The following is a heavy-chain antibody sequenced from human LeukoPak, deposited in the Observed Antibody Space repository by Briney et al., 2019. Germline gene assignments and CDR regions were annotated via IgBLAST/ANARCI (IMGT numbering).Heavy chain of an antibody. V-gene: IGHV3-23*01. CDR3: ARASYCGANCYYFFDY. J-gene: IGHJ4*02. CDR2: ISGSGGST. Sequence: GGSLRLSCAASGFTFSSYAMSWVRQAPGKGLEWVSAISGSGGSTYYADSVKGRFTISGDKAKNSLSLQMNSLRAEDTAVYYCARASYCGANCYYFFDYWSQGTLVTVSS. CDR1: GFTFSSYA. D-gene: IGHD2-21*01.